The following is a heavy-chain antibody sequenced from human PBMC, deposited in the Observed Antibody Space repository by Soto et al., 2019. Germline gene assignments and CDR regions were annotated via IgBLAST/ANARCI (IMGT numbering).Heavy chain of an antibody. CDR3: ARDQGRAVGPDAFDI. D-gene: IGHD6-19*01. CDR1: GYTFTTYY. V-gene: IGHV1-46*01. Sequence: ASVKVSCKASGYTFTTYYIHWVRQAPGQGLEWMGIINPSGGSTTYAQKFQGRVTMTRDTSTSTAYMELSSLRSEDTAVFYCARDQGRAVGPDAFDIWGQGTMVTVSS. CDR2: INPSGGST. J-gene: IGHJ3*02.